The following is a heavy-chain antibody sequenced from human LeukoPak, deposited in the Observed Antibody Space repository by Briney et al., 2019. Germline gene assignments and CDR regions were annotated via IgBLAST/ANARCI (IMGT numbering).Heavy chain of an antibody. J-gene: IGHJ5*01. CDR3: ARVYGSGSYYWFDS. CDR1: GGSISSSGSY. Sequence: PSETLSLTCTVSGGSISSSGSYCAWIRQPPGKGLEWIGSIHYSGSTDYKPSLKSRVTISAATSKSQSSLKLSSVTAADAAVYYCARVYGSGSYYWFDSWGQGTLVTVSS. V-gene: IGHV4-39*01. D-gene: IGHD3-10*01. CDR2: IHYSGST.